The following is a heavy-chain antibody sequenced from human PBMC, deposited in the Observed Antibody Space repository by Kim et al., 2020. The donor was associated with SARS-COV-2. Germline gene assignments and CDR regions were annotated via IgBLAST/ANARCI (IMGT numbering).Heavy chain of an antibody. CDR3: AREQGGLVREGYFDY. J-gene: IGHJ4*02. D-gene: IGHD6-19*01. Sequence: SVKVSCKASGGTFSSYAISWVRQAPGQGLEWMGGIIPIFGTANYAQKFQGRVTITADESTSTAYMELSSLRSEDTAVYYCAREQGGLVREGYFDYWGQGTLVTVSS. V-gene: IGHV1-69*13. CDR2: IIPIFGTA. CDR1: GGTFSSYA.